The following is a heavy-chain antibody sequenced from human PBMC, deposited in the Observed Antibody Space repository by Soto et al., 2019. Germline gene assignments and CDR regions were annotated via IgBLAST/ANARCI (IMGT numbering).Heavy chain of an antibody. J-gene: IGHJ4*01. CDR2: VYNSGST. CDR3: ARLGGYYQAFNI. Sequence: SETLSLTCAVSGASISSYYWSWIRQPPGKGLEWIGFVYNSGSTNYNPSLKSRVTISVDTSKNQFSLKLSSVTAADTAVYYCARLGGYYQAFNIWGPGALVTVSS. D-gene: IGHD3-22*01. V-gene: IGHV4-59*01. CDR1: GASISSYY.